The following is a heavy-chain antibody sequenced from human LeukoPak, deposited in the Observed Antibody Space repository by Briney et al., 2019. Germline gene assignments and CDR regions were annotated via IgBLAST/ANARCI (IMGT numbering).Heavy chain of an antibody. D-gene: IGHD3-16*01. CDR1: GDSLSTMTS. CDR2: IYHSGTT. J-gene: IGHJ5*02. V-gene: IGHV4-4*02. Sequence: SETLSLSCGVSGDSLSTMTSWNWVRQSPGKGLQWIGEIYHSGTTNYNPSLQSRITMSLDTSRNQFSLTLTSVTAADTAVYYCVKKGYGTMGWFDPWGPGIAVTVSS. CDR3: VKKGYGTMGWFDP.